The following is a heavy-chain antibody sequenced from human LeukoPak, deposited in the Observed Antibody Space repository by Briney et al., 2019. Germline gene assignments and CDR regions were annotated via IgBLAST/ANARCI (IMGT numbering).Heavy chain of an antibody. CDR1: GGSISSYY. CDR2: IYYSGST. J-gene: IGHJ5*02. CDR3: ARDENWFDP. Sequence: SETLSLTCTVSGGSISSYYWSWIRQPPGKGLEWIGYIYYSGSTNYNPSLKSRVTISVDTSKNQFSLKLSSVTAADTAVYYCARDENWFDPWGQGTLVTVSS. V-gene: IGHV4-59*01.